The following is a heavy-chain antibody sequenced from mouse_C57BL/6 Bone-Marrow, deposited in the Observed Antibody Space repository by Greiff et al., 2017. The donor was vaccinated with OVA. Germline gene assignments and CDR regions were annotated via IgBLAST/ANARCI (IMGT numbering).Heavy chain of an antibody. CDR3: AKDDYDENWFAY. Sequence: QVQLQQSGAELVNPGASFNISCKASGYAFSSYWMNWVKQRPGKGLEWIGQIYPGDGDTNYNGKFKGKATLTADKSSSTAYMQLSSLTSEDSAVYFCAKDDYDENWFAYWGQGTLVTVSA. J-gene: IGHJ3*01. V-gene: IGHV1-80*01. CDR2: IYPGDGDT. D-gene: IGHD2-4*01. CDR1: GYAFSSYW.